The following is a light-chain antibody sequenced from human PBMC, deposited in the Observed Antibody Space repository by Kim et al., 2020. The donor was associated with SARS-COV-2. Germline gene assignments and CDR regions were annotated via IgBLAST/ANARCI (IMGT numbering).Light chain of an antibody. J-gene: IGLJ3*02. Sequence: QSVLTQPPSASGTLGQRVTISCSGSSSNIGSNNVVWYQQFPGAAPNVLIHSNNQRPSGIPDRFSGSRSGTSASLAISGLQSGDEADYYCAVWDDSLKQGVFGGGTQLTVL. V-gene: IGLV1-44*01. CDR1: SSNIGSNN. CDR3: AVWDDSLKQGV. CDR2: SNN.